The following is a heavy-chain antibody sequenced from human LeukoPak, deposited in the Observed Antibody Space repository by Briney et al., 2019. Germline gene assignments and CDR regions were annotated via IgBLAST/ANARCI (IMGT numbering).Heavy chain of an antibody. CDR1: GHTFTSYD. CDR3: ARQGYGGNSQGAADY. J-gene: IGHJ4*02. V-gene: IGHV1-18*01. CDR2: ISAYNGNT. D-gene: IGHD4-23*01. Sequence: GASVKVSCKATGHTFTSYDLSWVRQAPRQGLDWMGWISAYNGNTNYAQILQGRLTMTTDTSTSTAYMELRSLRSDDTAVYYCARQGYGGNSQGAADYWGQGTLVTVSS.